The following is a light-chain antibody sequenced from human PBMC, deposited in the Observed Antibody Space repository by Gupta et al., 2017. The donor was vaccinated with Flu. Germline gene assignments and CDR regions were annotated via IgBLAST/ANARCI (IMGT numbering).Light chain of an antibody. V-gene: IGKV1-5*03. CDR2: RTS. J-gene: IGKJ1*01. Sequence: DIQLTQSPSTLSASVGDRVTITCRASQGFSTWLDWYQQKPGKAPKLLIYRTSMGGTGVPSRFSGGGSGTEFTLTISSLQSDDFATYYCQQENNSPWTFGRGTKVEVK. CDR3: QQENNSPWT. CDR1: QGFSTW.